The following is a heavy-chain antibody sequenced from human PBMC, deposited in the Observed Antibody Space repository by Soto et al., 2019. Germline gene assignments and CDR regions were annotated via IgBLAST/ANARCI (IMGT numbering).Heavy chain of an antibody. D-gene: IGHD3-16*01. Sequence: GGSLRLSCAASGFTFSSYSMNWVRQAPGKGLEWVSYISSSSSTIYYADSVKGRFTISRDNAKNSLYLQMNSLRDEDTAVYYCARDSPLFDYVWGSSQYNWFDPWGQGTLVTVSS. CDR3: ARDSPLFDYVWGSSQYNWFDP. J-gene: IGHJ5*02. V-gene: IGHV3-48*02. CDR2: ISSSSSTI. CDR1: GFTFSSYS.